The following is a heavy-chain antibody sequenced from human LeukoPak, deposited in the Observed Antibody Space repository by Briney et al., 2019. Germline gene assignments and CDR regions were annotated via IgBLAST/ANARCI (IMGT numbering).Heavy chain of an antibody. Sequence: PGGPLRLSCAASGFTVSSNYMSWVRQAPGKGLEWVSVIYSGGSTYYADSVKGRFTISRDNSKNTLYLQMNSLRAEDTAVYYCASVYYYDAFDIWGQGTMVTVSS. V-gene: IGHV3-53*01. CDR3: ASVYYYDAFDI. CDR1: GFTVSSNY. D-gene: IGHD3-22*01. J-gene: IGHJ3*02. CDR2: IYSGGST.